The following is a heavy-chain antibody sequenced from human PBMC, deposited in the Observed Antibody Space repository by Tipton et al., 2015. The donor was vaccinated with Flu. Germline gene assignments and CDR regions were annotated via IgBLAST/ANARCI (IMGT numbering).Heavy chain of an antibody. CDR1: GGTFSSYA. J-gene: IGHJ5*02. Sequence: QLVQSGAEVKKPGSSVKVSCKASGGTFSSYAISWVRQAPGQGLEWMGRIIPIFGTANYAQKFQGRVTITADESTSTAYMELSSLRSEDTAVYYCARRDYSNYVSDPKNWFDPWGPGTLVTVSS. V-gene: IGHV1-69*18. D-gene: IGHD4-11*01. CDR2: IIPIFGTA. CDR3: ARRDYSNYVSDPKNWFDP.